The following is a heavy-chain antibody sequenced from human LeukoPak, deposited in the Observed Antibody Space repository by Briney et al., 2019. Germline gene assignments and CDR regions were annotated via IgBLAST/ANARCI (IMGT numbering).Heavy chain of an antibody. Sequence: GGSLRLSCAASGFTSSSYAMHWVRQAPGKGLEWVSHVRPGDGPTTYAESVKGRFTISRDNSKNTVSLQMNSLRVEDTAVYYCARGNEFGDYDSSGYPPSFDYWGQGTLVTVSS. V-gene: IGHV3-23*01. CDR2: VRPGDGPT. D-gene: IGHD3-22*01. CDR3: ARGNEFGDYDSSGYPPSFDY. CDR1: GFTSSSYA. J-gene: IGHJ4*02.